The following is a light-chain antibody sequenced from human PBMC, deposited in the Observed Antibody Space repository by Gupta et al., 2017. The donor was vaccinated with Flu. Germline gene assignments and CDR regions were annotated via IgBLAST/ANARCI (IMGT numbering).Light chain of an antibody. CDR1: SSNIGSNY. V-gene: IGLV1-47*01. J-gene: IGLJ2*01. CDR2: RNN. CDR3: ASWDDSLSAVV. Sequence: SALPQPPSASGTPGQRVTISCSGSSSNIGSNYVYWYQPLPGTAPKILMYRNNGRPSGVPDRFSGSRSGTSASMAISGLRTEDEASYYCASWDDSLSAVVFGGGTKLTVL.